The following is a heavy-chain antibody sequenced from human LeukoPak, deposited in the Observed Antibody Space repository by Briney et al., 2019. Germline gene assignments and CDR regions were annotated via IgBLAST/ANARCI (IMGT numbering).Heavy chain of an antibody. D-gene: IGHD3-10*01. J-gene: IGHJ4*02. CDR2: IYPSDSDT. CDR1: GYSFTSYW. Sequence: ASVKISCKGSGYSFTSYWIGWVRQMPGKGLEWMGIIYPSDSDTRYSPSFQGQVTISADKSISTAYLQWSSLKASDTAIYYCARHYYGSGSSGQNDYWGQGTLVTVSS. CDR3: ARHYYGSGSSGQNDY. V-gene: IGHV5-51*01.